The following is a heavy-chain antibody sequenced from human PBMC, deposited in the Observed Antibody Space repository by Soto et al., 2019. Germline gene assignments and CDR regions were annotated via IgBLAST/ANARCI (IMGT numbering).Heavy chain of an antibody. J-gene: IGHJ6*02. CDR1: GGSISSYY. D-gene: IGHD6-19*01. CDR3: ARANSSGWYPPLYYYYGMDV. Sequence: SETLSLTCTVSGGSISSYYWSWIRQPPGKGLEWIGYIYYSGSTNYNPSLKSRVTISVDTSKNQFSLKLSSVTAADTAVYYCARANSSGWYPPLYYYYGMDVWGQGTTVTVSS. CDR2: IYYSGST. V-gene: IGHV4-59*01.